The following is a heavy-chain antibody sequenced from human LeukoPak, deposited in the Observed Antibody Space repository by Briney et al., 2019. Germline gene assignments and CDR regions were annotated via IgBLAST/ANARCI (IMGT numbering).Heavy chain of an antibody. CDR3: AKDGYEYDWFDP. CDR2: ISDSGGRT. J-gene: IGHJ5*02. V-gene: IGHV3-23*01. CDR1: GITLSNYG. Sequence: GGSLRLSCAVSGITLSNYGMSWVRQAPGKGLEWVAGISDSGGRTKYADSVKGRFTISRDNSKNTLYLQMNSLRAEDTAVYYCAKDGYEYDWFDPWGQGTLVTVSS. D-gene: IGHD2-2*01.